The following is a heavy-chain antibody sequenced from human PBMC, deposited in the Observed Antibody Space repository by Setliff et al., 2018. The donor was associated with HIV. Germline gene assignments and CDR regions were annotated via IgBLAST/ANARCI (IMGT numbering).Heavy chain of an antibody. V-gene: IGHV4-39*07. CDR2: IYYSGST. Sequence: SETLSLTCTVSGGSISTSTYYWGWIRQPTGKGLEWIGSIYYSGSTNYNPSLKNRVTMSLDTSKTQFSLRLTSVTAADTAVYYCARRGIVGVTRGFYYYGLDVWGQGTTVTVSS. J-gene: IGHJ6*02. CDR1: GGSISTSTYY. D-gene: IGHD1-26*01. CDR3: ARRGIVGVTRGFYYYGLDV.